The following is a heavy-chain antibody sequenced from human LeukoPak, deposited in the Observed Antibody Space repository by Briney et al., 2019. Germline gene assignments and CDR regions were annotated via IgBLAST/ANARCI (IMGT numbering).Heavy chain of an antibody. V-gene: IGHV4-34*01. Sequence: SETLSLTCAVYGGSFSGYYWSWIRQPPGKGLEWIGEINHSGSTNYNPSLKSRVTISVDTSKNQFSLKLSSVTAADTAVYYCAVSARGDGYNSGGYAFDIWGQGTMVTVSS. CDR2: INHSGST. CDR3: AVSARGDGYNSGGYAFDI. D-gene: IGHD5-24*01. J-gene: IGHJ3*02. CDR1: GGSFSGYY.